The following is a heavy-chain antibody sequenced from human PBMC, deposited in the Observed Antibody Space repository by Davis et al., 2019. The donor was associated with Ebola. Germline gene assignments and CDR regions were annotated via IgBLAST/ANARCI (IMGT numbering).Heavy chain of an antibody. CDR3: ARGPPRLGFDL. CDR1: GDSITSHY. V-gene: IGHV4-59*11. D-gene: IGHD6-19*01. J-gene: IGHJ4*02. CDR2: IHYGGAT. Sequence: PSETLSLTCSVSGDSITSHYWTWIRQPPGKGLEWIGQIHYGGATNYNPSLKSRFTISVDTSNNQFSLKLTSVIAADTAVYFCARGPPRLGFDLWGQGTLVTVSS.